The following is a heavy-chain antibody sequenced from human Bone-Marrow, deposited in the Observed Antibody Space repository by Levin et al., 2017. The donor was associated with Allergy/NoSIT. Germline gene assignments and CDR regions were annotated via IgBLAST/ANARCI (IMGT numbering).Heavy chain of an antibody. J-gene: IGHJ4*02. CDR3: ATGGTWFEGFYFDN. D-gene: IGHD3-10*01. Sequence: LSQTLSLTCTVSGNFLSSKYWTWIRQSPGKGLEWIGYILYGGGTNYNPSLKSRVTISADTSKNEFSLNVRSMTTADTAIYYCATGGTWFEGFYFDNWGQGTLITVSS. V-gene: IGHV4-59*01. CDR1: GNFLSSKY. CDR2: ILYGGGT.